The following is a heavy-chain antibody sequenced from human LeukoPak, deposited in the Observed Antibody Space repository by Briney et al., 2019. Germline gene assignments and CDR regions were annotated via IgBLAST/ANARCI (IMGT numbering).Heavy chain of an antibody. Sequence: GGSLRLSCAASGFTFSSYAMHWVRQAPGKGLEWVAVISYDGSNKYYADSVKGRFTISRDNSKNTLYLQMNSLRAEDTAVYYCARDYDSPYYYYMDVWGKGTTVTVSS. D-gene: IGHD3-9*01. J-gene: IGHJ6*03. V-gene: IGHV3-30*04. CDR3: ARDYDSPYYYYMDV. CDR2: ISYDGSNK. CDR1: GFTFSSYA.